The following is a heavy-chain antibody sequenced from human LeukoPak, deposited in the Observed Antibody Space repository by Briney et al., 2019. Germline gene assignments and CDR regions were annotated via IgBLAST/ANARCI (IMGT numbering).Heavy chain of an antibody. CDR3: ARDHAGTALDNSFDY. V-gene: IGHV3-74*01. CDR2: INSDGSST. Sequence: PGGSLRLSCAASGFTFSSYWMHWVRQAPGKGLVWVSRINSDGSSTSYADSAKGRFTISRDNAKNTLYLQMNSLRAEDTAVYYCARDHAGTALDNSFDYWGQGTLVTVSS. D-gene: IGHD2-21*02. J-gene: IGHJ4*02. CDR1: GFTFSSYW.